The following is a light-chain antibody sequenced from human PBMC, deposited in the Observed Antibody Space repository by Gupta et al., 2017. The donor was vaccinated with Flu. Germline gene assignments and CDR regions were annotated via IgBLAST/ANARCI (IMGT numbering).Light chain of an antibody. CDR2: AKN. V-gene: IGLV1-44*01. J-gene: IGLJ3*02. CDR3: VAWEDSVDGRM. CDR1: SGNIRRYA. Sequence: VTVWLTGRSGNIRRYAVNWYKQRPGQAPIIFVSAKNNRPSGIPDRFSGSQSGSPASLAITGAQSEDEAVYYCVAWEDSVDGRMFGGGTKLTVL.